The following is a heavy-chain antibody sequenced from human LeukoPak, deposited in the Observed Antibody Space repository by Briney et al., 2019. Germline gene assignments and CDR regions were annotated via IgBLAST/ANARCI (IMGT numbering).Heavy chain of an antibody. CDR1: GFTFSSYA. D-gene: IGHD1-1*01. J-gene: IGHJ5*02. CDR2: ISGSGGST. CDR3: AKMLLERRRGNWFDP. Sequence: GGSLRLSCAAFGFTFSSYAMSWVRQAPGKGLEWVSAISGSGGSTYYADSVKGRFTISRDNSKNTLYLQMNSLRAEDTAVYYCAKMLLERRRGNWFDPWGQGTLVTVSS. V-gene: IGHV3-23*01.